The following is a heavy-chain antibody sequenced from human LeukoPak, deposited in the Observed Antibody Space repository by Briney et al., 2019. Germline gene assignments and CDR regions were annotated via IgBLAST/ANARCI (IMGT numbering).Heavy chain of an antibody. CDR3: ARAGAFYSFDY. CDR1: GASISSYY. Sequence: SETLSLTCSVSGASISSYYWSWIRQPPGKGLEWIGYLFHSGSTNYNPSLKSRVTISVDTSKNQFSLKLNSVTAADTAVYYCARAGAFYSFDYSGQGTLVTVSS. V-gene: IGHV4-59*01. D-gene: IGHD2-21*01. J-gene: IGHJ4*02. CDR2: LFHSGST.